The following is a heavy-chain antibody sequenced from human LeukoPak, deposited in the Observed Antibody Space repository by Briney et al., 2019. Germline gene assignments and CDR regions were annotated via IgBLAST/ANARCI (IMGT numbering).Heavy chain of an antibody. CDR1: GFTFSSYA. J-gene: IGHJ6*02. D-gene: IGHD6-6*01. CDR2: ISGSGGST. V-gene: IGHV3-23*01. Sequence: GGSLRLSCAASGFTFSSYAMSWVRQAPGKGLEWVSAISGSGGSTYYADSVKGRFTISRDNSKNTLYLQMNSLRAEDTAVCYCAKGTSSSAYYYYGMDVWGQGTTVTVSS. CDR3: AKGTSSSAYYYYGMDV.